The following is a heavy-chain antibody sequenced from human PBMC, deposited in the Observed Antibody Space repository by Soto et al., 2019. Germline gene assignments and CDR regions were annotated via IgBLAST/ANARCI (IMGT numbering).Heavy chain of an antibody. CDR2: IYYSGST. J-gene: IGHJ3*02. V-gene: IGHV4-59*08. CDR3: ASQPDFWSHPETDNHAFDI. D-gene: IGHD3-3*01. CDR1: GGFISSYY. Sequence: PSETLFLTCTFSGGFISSYYWSLIRQPPGKGLEWIGYIYYSGSTNYNPSLKSRVTISVDTSKNQFSLKLSSVTAADTAVYYCASQPDFWSHPETDNHAFDIRGQGTMVTLS.